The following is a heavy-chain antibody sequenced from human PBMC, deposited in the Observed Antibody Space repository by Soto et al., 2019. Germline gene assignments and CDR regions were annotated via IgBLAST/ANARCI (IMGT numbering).Heavy chain of an antibody. J-gene: IGHJ4*02. CDR1: GYTFTAYY. V-gene: IGHV1-2*02. CDR3: ARDNYGPRDY. Sequence: QVQLVQSGAEVKKPGASVKVSCRPSGYTFTAYYIHWVRQAPGQGLEWMGWVDPNSGGTRDAQNCQGRVTMTRDTATSTVYMELNWLRSDDTAVYYCARDNYGPRDYWGQGTLATVSS. D-gene: IGHD3-10*01. CDR2: VDPNSGGT.